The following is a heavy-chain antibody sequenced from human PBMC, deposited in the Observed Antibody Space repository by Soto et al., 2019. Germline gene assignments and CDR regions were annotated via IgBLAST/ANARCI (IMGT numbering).Heavy chain of an antibody. CDR1: GFTFSSFW. CDR3: ARIPPGWGGEQLVLDY. V-gene: IGHV3-74*01. J-gene: IGHJ4*02. Sequence: EVQLVESGGGLVQPGGSLRLSCAASGFTFSSFWMHWVRQAPGKGLVWVSRINSDGSTTSYADSVKGRFTISRDNAKNTLYLQMNSLRAEDTAVYYCARIPPGWGGEQLVLDYWGQGTLVTVSP. CDR2: INSDGSTT. D-gene: IGHD6-13*01.